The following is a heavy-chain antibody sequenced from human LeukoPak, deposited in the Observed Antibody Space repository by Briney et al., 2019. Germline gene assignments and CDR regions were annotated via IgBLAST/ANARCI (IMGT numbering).Heavy chain of an antibody. J-gene: IGHJ4*02. Sequence: SETLSLTCAVYGGSFSGYYWSWIRQPPGKVLEWIGEINHSGSTNYNPSLKSRVTISVDTSKNQFSLKLSSVTAADTAVYYCARESHSSGWYIYGPKYYFDYWGQGTLVTVSS. V-gene: IGHV4-34*01. CDR3: ARESHSSGWYIYGPKYYFDY. D-gene: IGHD6-19*01. CDR1: GGSFSGYY. CDR2: INHSGST.